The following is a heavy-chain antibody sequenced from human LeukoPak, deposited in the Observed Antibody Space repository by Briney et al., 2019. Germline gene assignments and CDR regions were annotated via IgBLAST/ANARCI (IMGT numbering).Heavy chain of an antibody. CDR1: ASTFSNDA. CDR2: VSYDETNK. J-gene: IGHJ6*02. CDR3: ARAFGCSGTSCHARWGYYYYAMDV. Sequence: HPGGSLRLSCAASASTFSNDAIHWVRQAPGMGLEWVAVVSYDETNKYYADSVKGRFTISRDNSKNTVYLQMSSLRAEDTAMYYCARAFGCSGTSCHARWGYYYYAMDVWGQGTTVTVSS. D-gene: IGHD2-2*01. V-gene: IGHV3-30-3*01.